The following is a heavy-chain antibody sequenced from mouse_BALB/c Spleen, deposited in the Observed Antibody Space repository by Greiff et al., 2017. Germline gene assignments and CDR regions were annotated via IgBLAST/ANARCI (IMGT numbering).Heavy chain of an antibody. CDR2: ISSGGST. J-gene: IGHJ4*01. Sequence: DVKLVESGGGLVKPGGSLKLSCAASGFTFSSYAMSWVRQTPEKRLEWVASISSGGSTYYPDSVKGRFTISRDNAKNTLYLQMSSLKSEDTAMYYCARCDYDGGGYAMDYWGQGTSVTVSS. CDR3: ARCDYDGGGYAMDY. V-gene: IGHV5-6-5*01. D-gene: IGHD2-4*01. CDR1: GFTFSSYA.